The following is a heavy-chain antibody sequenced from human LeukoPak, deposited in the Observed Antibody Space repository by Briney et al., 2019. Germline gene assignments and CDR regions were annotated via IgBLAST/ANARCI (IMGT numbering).Heavy chain of an antibody. CDR3: ARASDPWLQLT. CDR2: IKQDGSEK. CDR1: GFTFSNYW. D-gene: IGHD5-24*01. V-gene: IGHV3-7*05. J-gene: IGHJ5*02. Sequence: GGSMRLSCAASGFTFSNYWMIWVRQAPGKGLEWVGNIKQDGSEKRYADSVRGRFSISRDNAQTSLYLQMNSLRAEDTAVYYCARASDPWLQLTWGQGTLVTVS.